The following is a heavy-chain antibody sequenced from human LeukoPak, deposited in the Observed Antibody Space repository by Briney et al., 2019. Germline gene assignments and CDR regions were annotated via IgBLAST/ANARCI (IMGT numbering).Heavy chain of an antibody. D-gene: IGHD4-17*01. J-gene: IGHJ4*02. CDR3: ARVGPRYGDSYYFDY. CDR1: GGSISSGGYS. Sequence: SQTLSLTCAVSGGSISSGGYSWTWIRQPPGKGLEWIGYIYHSGSTYYSPSLKSRVTISVDRSKNQFSLKLSSATAADTAVYYCARVGPRYGDSYYFDYWGQGTLVTVSS. CDR2: IYHSGST. V-gene: IGHV4-30-2*01.